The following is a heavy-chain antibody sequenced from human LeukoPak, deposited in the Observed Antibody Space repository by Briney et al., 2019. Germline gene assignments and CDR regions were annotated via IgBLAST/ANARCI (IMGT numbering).Heavy chain of an antibody. J-gene: IGHJ6*03. V-gene: IGHV1-2*02. CDR3: AREGYGGNSYYYYYMDV. CDR1: GYTFTDYY. CDR2: INPNSGGT. D-gene: IGHD4-23*01. Sequence: ASVKVSCKASGYTFTDYYIHWVRQAPGQGLEWMGWINPNSGGTNYAQKFHGRVTMTRDTSITTAYMDLSRLTSDDTAVYYCAREGYGGNSYYYYYMDVWGKGTTVTVSS.